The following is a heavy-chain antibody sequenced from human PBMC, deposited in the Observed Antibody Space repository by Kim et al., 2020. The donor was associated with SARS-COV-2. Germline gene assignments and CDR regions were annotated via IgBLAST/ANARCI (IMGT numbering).Heavy chain of an antibody. Sequence: PSRKSRVTISVDTSKNQFSLKLSSVTAADTTVYYCASYCSSTSCQAAFDIWGQGTMVTVSS. D-gene: IGHD2-2*01. CDR3: ASYCSSTSCQAAFDI. V-gene: IGHV4-59*01. J-gene: IGHJ3*02.